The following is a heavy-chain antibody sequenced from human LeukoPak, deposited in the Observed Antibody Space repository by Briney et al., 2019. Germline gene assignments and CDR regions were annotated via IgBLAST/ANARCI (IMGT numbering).Heavy chain of an antibody. CDR2: IPGIGGST. D-gene: IGHD6-19*01. V-gene: IGHV3-23*01. CDR1: GFTFTTFG. Sequence: GGSLRLSCAASGFTFTTFGMSWVRQAPGKGPGWASTIPGIGGSTYYADSVKGRFTISRDNSKDTLYLQMNSLSAEDTAVYYCAKGGRFTSGWRGAFDYWGQGTLVTVSS. CDR3: AKGGRFTSGWRGAFDY. J-gene: IGHJ4*02.